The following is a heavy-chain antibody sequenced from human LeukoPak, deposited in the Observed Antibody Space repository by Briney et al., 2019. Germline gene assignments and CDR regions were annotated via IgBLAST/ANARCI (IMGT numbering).Heavy chain of an antibody. V-gene: IGHV3-15*01. CDR2: IKSKTDGGTT. CDR3: TTDRGGRYQSGGVRFLEWPNWFDP. CDR1: GFTFSNAW. Sequence: GGSLRLSCAASGFTFSNAWMSWVRQAPGKGLEWVGRIKSKTDGGTTDYAAPVKGRFTISRDDSKNTLYLQMNSLKTEDTAVYYCTTDRGGRYQSGGVRFLEWPNWFDPWGQGTLVTVSS. D-gene: IGHD3-3*01. J-gene: IGHJ5*02.